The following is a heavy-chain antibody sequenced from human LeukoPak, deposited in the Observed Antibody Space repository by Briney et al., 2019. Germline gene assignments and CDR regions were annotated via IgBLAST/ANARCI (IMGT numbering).Heavy chain of an antibody. CDR3: SRESGPYCPFGH. CDR1: GGSITTTNF. J-gene: IGHJ5*02. Sequence: PSGTLSFTCGVSGGSITTTNFWSWVRQPPGGGLEWIGEISLRGRTQYNPSLESRVNISIDESKNHLYLRLASVTAADTAVYYCSRESGPYCPFGHWGQGTLVAGTS. CDR2: ISLRGRT. V-gene: IGHV4-4*02. D-gene: IGHD1-26*01.